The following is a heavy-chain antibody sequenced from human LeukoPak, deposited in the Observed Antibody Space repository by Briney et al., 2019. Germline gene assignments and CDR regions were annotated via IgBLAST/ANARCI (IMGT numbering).Heavy chain of an antibody. D-gene: IGHD2-15*01. CDR2: ISAYNGNT. CDR1: GYTFTNYA. J-gene: IGHJ4*02. V-gene: IGHV1-18*01. Sequence: ASVKVSCKASGYTFTNYAISWVRQAPGQGLEWRGWISAYNGNTNYAQKLQGRVTMTTETSTSTVYMELRSLRSDDTAVYYCARDVGEGFCSGGSCSDYWGQGTLVTVSS. CDR3: ARDVGEGFCSGGSCSDY.